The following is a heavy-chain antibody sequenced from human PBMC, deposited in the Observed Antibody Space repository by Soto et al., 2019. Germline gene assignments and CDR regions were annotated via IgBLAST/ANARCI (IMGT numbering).Heavy chain of an antibody. CDR2: IYHSGST. D-gene: IGHD2-15*01. V-gene: IGHV4-4*02. J-gene: IGHJ5*02. CDR3: ARATCSGGSCYLGNWFDP. Sequence: KTSETLSLTCAVSGGSISSSNWWSWVRQPPGKGLEWIGEIYHSGSTNYNPSLKSRVTISVDKSKNQFSLKLSSVTAADTAVYYCARATCSGGSCYLGNWFDPWGQGTLVTVSS. CDR1: GGSISSSNW.